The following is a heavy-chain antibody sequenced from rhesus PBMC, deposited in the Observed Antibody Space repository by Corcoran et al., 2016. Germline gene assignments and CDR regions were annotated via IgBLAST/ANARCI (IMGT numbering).Heavy chain of an antibody. CDR2: IYGGSGTT. Sequence: QVQLQESGPGLVKPSETLSLTCGVSGGSISGDYDWSWFRQAPGKGLVWIGQIYGGSGTTTYNPSLQNRVTISKDTSRNQFSLKLTSVTAADTAIFYCASRRPNAPFDYWGQGVLVTVSS. D-gene: IGHD7-45*01. CDR3: ASRRPNAPFDY. CDR1: GGSISGDYD. V-gene: IGHV4-76*01. J-gene: IGHJ4*01.